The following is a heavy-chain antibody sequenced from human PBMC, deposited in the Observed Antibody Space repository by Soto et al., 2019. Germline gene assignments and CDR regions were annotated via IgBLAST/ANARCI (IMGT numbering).Heavy chain of an antibody. D-gene: IGHD3-22*01. J-gene: IGHJ4*02. CDR3: ARAHYGPSGYYFDS. V-gene: IGHV4-30-2*01. CDR2: IYHTGST. Sequence: SETLSLSCTVSVYSVSIFCYSWSWIRHPPQKGLEWIGYIYHTGSTSYSPSLKSRVTISVDKSKNQFSLILNSVTAADTAIYYCARAHYGPSGYYFDSWGQGTLVTVSS. CDR1: VYSVSIFCYS.